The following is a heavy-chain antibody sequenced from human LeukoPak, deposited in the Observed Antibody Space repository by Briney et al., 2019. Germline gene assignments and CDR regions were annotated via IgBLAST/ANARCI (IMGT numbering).Heavy chain of an antibody. CDR2: IYHSGST. D-gene: IGHD3-9*01. J-gene: IGHJ4*02. Sequence: PSGTLSLTCALSGGSINSDNWWTWFRRPPGKGLEWIGEIYHSGSTNYNPSLKSRVTIPGDKSKNQFSLKLTSVTAADTAIYYCARARNEILAGYYSFDYWGQGILVTVSS. CDR3: ARARNEILAGYYSFDY. V-gene: IGHV4-4*02. CDR1: GGSINSDNW.